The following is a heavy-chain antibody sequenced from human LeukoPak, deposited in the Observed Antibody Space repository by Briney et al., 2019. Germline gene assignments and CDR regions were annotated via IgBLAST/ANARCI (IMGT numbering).Heavy chain of an antibody. Sequence: SVKVSCKASGGTFSSYDIYWVRQAPGQGLEWMGGIIPIFGTANYAQKFQGRVTITADESTSTAYMELSSLRSEDTAVYYCASRVATYCSSTSCYDVWGQGTTVTVSS. CDR2: IIPIFGTA. V-gene: IGHV1-69*13. CDR1: GGTFSSYD. J-gene: IGHJ6*02. D-gene: IGHD2-2*01. CDR3: ASRVATYCSSTSCYDV.